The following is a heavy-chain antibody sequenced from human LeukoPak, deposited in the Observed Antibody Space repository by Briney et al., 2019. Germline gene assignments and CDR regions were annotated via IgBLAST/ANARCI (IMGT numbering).Heavy chain of an antibody. J-gene: IGHJ4*02. CDR3: AREYDFWSGYYTD. CDR1: GGSISSFY. V-gene: IGHV4-4*07. Sequence: SETLSLTRTVSGGSISSFYWGWVRPPAGKGLEWIGRIYTIVSTNNNPSLKSRVTMSVDTSKTQSSLKLSSGTAADTAVYYCAREYDFWSGYYTDWGQGTLVTVSS. CDR2: IYTIVST. D-gene: IGHD3-3*01.